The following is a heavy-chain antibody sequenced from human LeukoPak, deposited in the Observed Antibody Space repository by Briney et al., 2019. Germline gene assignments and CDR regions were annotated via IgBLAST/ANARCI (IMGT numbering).Heavy chain of an antibody. D-gene: IGHD3-16*02. CDR2: IYYSGST. V-gene: IGHV4-30-4*08. CDR1: GGSISSGDYY. Sequence: SETLSLTCTVSGGSISSGDYYWSWIRQPPGKGLEWIGYIYYSGSTYYNPSLKSRVTISVDTSKNQFSLKLSSVTAADTAVYYCARVVAISGYVWGSYRFDYWGQGTLVTVSS. CDR3: ARVVAISGYVWGSYRFDY. J-gene: IGHJ4*02.